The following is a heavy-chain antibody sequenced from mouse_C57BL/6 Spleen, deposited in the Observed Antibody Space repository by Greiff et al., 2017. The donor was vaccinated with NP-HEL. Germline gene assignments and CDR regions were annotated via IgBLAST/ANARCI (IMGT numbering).Heavy chain of an antibody. CDR3: ARGTPYAMDY. V-gene: IGHV2-2*01. Sequence: VKLMESGPGLVQPSQSLSITCTVSGFSLTSYGVHWVRQSPGKGLEWLGVIWSGGSTDYNAAFISRLSISKDNSKSQVFFKMNSLQADDTAIYYCARGTPYAMDYWGQGTSVTVSS. CDR2: IWSGGST. D-gene: IGHD3-3*01. J-gene: IGHJ4*01. CDR1: GFSLTSYG.